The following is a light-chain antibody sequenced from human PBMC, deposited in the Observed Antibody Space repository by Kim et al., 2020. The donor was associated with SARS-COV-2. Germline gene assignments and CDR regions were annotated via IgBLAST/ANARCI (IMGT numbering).Light chain of an antibody. CDR2: RDS. J-gene: IGLJ2*01. CDR3: QVWDGRAVV. CDR1: NIKKRN. Sequence: SEARGQTARMTCRGDNIKKRNVQWYQQRPGQAPILVIYRDSKRPSGIPERVSGSNSGNTATLTISRVQAGDEADYYCQVWDGRAVVFGGGTQLTVL. V-gene: IGLV3-9*01.